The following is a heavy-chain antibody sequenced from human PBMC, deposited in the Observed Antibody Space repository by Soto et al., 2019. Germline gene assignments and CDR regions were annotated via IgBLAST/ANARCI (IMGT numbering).Heavy chain of an antibody. V-gene: IGHV4-59*01. J-gene: IGHJ5*02. CDR1: GGSISSYY. Sequence: QVQLQESGPGLVKPSETLSLTCTVSGGSISSYYWSWIRQPPGKGLEWIGYIYYSGSTNYNPSLTSRVTISVDTSKNQFSLKLSSVTAADTAVYYCARAIAAAGIFWFDPWGQGTLVTVSS. CDR2: IYYSGST. CDR3: ARAIAAAGIFWFDP. D-gene: IGHD6-13*01.